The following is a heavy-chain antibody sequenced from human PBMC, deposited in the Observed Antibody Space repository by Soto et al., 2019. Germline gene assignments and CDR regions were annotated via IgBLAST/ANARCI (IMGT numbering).Heavy chain of an antibody. Sequence: ASVKGSCKASRYTFTSYDLFWVRQSPGQGLEWVGRIKTDSGDTHYAQNFQGRVTMTRDTSISTAYMELNNLVSDDTAVYYCARRSSTYLNEVIFDPWG. CDR1: RYTFTSYD. CDR3: ARRSSTYLNEVIFDP. CDR2: IKTDSGDT. V-gene: IGHV1-2*06. J-gene: IGHJ5*02. D-gene: IGHD2-2*01.